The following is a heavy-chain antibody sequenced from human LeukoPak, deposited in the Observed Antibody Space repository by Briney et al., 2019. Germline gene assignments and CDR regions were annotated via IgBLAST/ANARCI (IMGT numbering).Heavy chain of an antibody. J-gene: IGHJ4*02. V-gene: IGHV3-30*02. D-gene: IGHD3-22*01. Sequence: GGSLRLSCEGSGFTFSSYSMNWVRQAPGKGLEWVAFIRYDGSNKYYADSVKGRFTISRDNSKNTLYLQMNSLRAEDTAVYYCAKDIYDSSAYYRGDYWGQGTLVTVSS. CDR3: AKDIYDSSAYYRGDY. CDR2: IRYDGSNK. CDR1: GFTFSSYS.